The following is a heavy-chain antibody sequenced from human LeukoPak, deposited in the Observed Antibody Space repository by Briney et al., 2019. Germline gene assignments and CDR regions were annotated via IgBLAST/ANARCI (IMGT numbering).Heavy chain of an antibody. CDR1: GFTFSNYG. Sequence: PGGSLRPSCAASGFTFSNYGIHWVRQAPGKGLEWVAVISYDGSNKHYAGSVKGRFTISRDNSKNTLYLQMNSLRTEDTAVYYCAKPRAGFCSNSNCYDFDCWGQGTLVTVSS. J-gene: IGHJ4*02. D-gene: IGHD2-2*01. CDR3: AKPRAGFCSNSNCYDFDC. CDR2: ISYDGSNK. V-gene: IGHV3-30*18.